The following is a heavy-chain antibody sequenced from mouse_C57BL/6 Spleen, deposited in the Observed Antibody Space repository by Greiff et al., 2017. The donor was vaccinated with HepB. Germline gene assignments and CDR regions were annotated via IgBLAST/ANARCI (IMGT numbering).Heavy chain of an antibody. CDR1: GYTFTSYW. D-gene: IGHD4-1*01. Sequence: QVHVKQPGAELVRPGSSVKLSCKASGYTFTSYWMDWVKQRPGQGLEWIGNIYPSDSETHYNQKFKDKATLTVDKSSSTAYMQLSSLTSEDSAVYYCARLGLVPYFDVWGTGTTVTVSS. CDR2: IYPSDSET. CDR3: ARLGLVPYFDV. J-gene: IGHJ1*03. V-gene: IGHV1-61*01.